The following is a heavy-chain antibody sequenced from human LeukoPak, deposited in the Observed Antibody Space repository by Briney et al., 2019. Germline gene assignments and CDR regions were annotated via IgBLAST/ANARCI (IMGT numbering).Heavy chain of an antibody. D-gene: IGHD3-22*01. J-gene: IGHJ4*02. CDR2: TYYRSKWHN. CDR3: ARIVGGQVDC. V-gene: IGHV6-1*01. Sequence: SQTLSLTCALSGDSVSSNSAAWNWIRQSPSRGLEWLGRTYYRSKWHNDYAVSAKSRITIKPDTSKNQFSLQLNSVTPEGTAVYYCARIVGGQVDCWGQGTLVTVSS. CDR1: GDSVSSNSAA.